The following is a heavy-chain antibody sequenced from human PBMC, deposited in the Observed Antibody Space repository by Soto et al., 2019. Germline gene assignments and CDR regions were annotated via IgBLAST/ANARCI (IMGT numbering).Heavy chain of an antibody. Sequence: PSETLSLTCAVSGGSISSSHWWSWVRQPPGKGLEWIGEIHRSGSTNYNPSLKSRVTISVDKSKNQFSLKLSSVTAADTAVYYCAREHYDGSLALDYWGQGTLVTVSS. CDR1: GGSISSSHW. CDR2: IHRSGST. V-gene: IGHV4-4*02. CDR3: AREHYDGSLALDY. J-gene: IGHJ4*02. D-gene: IGHD3-22*01.